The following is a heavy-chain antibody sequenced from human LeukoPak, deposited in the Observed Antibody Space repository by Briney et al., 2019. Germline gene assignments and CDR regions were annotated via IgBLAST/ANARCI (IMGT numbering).Heavy chain of an antibody. J-gene: IGHJ4*02. CDR2: IQQDGSET. CDR3: ARDYN. Sequence: GGSLRLSCAASGFTFSSNWMTWVRQSPGKGLEWVANIQQDGSETYYVDSVKGRFTISRDNANNSLYLEMNSLRAEDTAVYYCARDYNWGQGTLVTVSS. V-gene: IGHV3-7*05. D-gene: IGHD2-2*02. CDR1: GFTFSSNW.